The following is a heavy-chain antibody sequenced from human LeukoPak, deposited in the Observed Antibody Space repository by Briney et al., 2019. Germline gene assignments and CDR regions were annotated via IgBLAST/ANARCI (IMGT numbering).Heavy chain of an antibody. CDR1: GFTFSSYW. CDR2: INSDGSST. J-gene: IGHJ5*02. Sequence: GGSLRLSRAASGFTFSSYWMHWVRQAPGKGLVWVSRINSDGSSTSYADSVKGRFTISRDNAKNTLYLQMNSLRAEDTAVYYCARDVAGGYDLSSGWFDPWGQGTLVTVSS. D-gene: IGHD5-12*01. V-gene: IGHV3-74*01. CDR3: ARDVAGGYDLSSGWFDP.